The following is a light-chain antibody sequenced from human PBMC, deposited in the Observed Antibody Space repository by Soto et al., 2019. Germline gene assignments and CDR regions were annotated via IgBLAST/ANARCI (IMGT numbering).Light chain of an antibody. V-gene: IGLV1-40*01. Sequence: QSVRTQPPSVSEAPGQRVTISCTGSSSNIGAGYEAHWYQQVPGTAPKLLTYENNNRPSGVPDRFSGSKSGTSASLAITGLQAEDEAEYYCQSYDSSLSGYVFGTGTKLTVL. CDR1: SSNIGAGYE. CDR2: ENN. J-gene: IGLJ1*01. CDR3: QSYDSSLSGYV.